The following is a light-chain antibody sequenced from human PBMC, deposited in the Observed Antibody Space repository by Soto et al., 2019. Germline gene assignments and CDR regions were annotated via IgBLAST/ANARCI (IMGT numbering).Light chain of an antibody. V-gene: IGKV1-39*01. CDR2: AAS. CDR1: QSISTY. CDR3: QKSYRTPIT. J-gene: IGKJ5*01. Sequence: DIQLTQSPSPLSASVGDRVAITCLASQSISTYLNWYQQKPGKAPKVLIYAASNLQSGVPPRFSGSGSGTDFTLTISSLQPEDVATYFCQKSYRTPITFGQGKRRAIK.